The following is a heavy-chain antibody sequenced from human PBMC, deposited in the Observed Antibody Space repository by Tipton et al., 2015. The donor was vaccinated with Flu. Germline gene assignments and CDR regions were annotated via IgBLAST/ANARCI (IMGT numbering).Heavy chain of an antibody. V-gene: IGHV4-38-2*02. CDR3: ATDRHGSRDSSHAEYFQH. CDR1: GYSISSGYY. Sequence: TLSLTCTVSGYSISSGYYWGWLRQPPGKGLEWIGSIYYSGSTYYNPSLKSRVTISVDTSKNQFSLKVSSVTAADTAVYYCATDRHGSRDSSHAEYFQHWGQGTLVTVSS. D-gene: IGHD5-24*01. J-gene: IGHJ1*01. CDR2: IYYSGST.